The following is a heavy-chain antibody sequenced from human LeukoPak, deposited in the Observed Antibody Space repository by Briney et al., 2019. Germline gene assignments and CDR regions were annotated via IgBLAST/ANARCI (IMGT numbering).Heavy chain of an antibody. D-gene: IGHD2-2*01. CDR3: ARHSSIVVVPAAMLIYDY. CDR1: GFIFSDYY. V-gene: IGHV4-34*01. CDR2: INHSGST. Sequence: GSLRLSCAASGFIFSDYYMSWIRQPPGKGLEWIGEINHSGSTNYNPSLKSRVTISVDTSKNQFSLKLSSVTAADTAVYYCARHSSIVVVPAAMLIYDYWGQGTLVTVSS. J-gene: IGHJ4*02.